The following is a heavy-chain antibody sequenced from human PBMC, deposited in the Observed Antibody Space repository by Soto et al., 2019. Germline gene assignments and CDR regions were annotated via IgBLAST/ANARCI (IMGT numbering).Heavy chain of an antibody. CDR3: ARSIVVVTASDY. CDR1: GYTFTSYA. Sequence: QVQLVQSGAEVKKPGASVKVSCKASGYTFTSYAMHWVRQAPGQGLEWMGWINAGNGNTKYSQKFQGRVTITRDTSASTAYMEVSSLRSEDTAVYYCARSIVVVTASDYGGQGTLVTVSS. D-gene: IGHD2-21*02. CDR2: INAGNGNT. J-gene: IGHJ4*02. V-gene: IGHV1-3*01.